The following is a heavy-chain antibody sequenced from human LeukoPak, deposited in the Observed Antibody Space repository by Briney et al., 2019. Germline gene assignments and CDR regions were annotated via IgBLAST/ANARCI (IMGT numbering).Heavy chain of an antibody. V-gene: IGHV1-69*06. CDR2: IIPIFGTA. Sequence: ASVKVSCKASGYTFTGYYMHWVRQAPGQGLEWMGGIIPIFGTANYAQKFQGRVTITADKSTSTAYMELSSLRSDDTAVYYCARDQPLYGSGSYFGGGYWGQGTLVTVSS. D-gene: IGHD3-10*01. CDR3: ARDQPLYGSGSYFGGGY. J-gene: IGHJ4*02. CDR1: GYTFTGYY.